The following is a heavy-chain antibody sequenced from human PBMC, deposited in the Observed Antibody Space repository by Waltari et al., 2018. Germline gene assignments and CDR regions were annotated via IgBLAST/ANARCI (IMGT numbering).Heavy chain of an antibody. D-gene: IGHD3-22*01. Sequence: EVQLLESGGGLVQPGGSLRLSCAASGFTFSDYAMSWVRQAPGKGLRCVSCITSGVSTYYADSVKGRFAISRDNSKNTLYLQMNSLGAEDTAVYYCAKLHYDTSGYYGKVDYWGQGTLVTVSS. CDR3: AKLHYDTSGYYGKVDY. J-gene: IGHJ4*02. CDR2: ITSGVST. CDR1: GFTFSDYA. V-gene: IGHV3-23*01.